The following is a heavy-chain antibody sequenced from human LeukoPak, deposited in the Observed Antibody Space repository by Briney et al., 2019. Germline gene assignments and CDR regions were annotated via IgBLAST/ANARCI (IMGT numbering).Heavy chain of an antibody. CDR1: GITFSSYG. D-gene: IGHD2-15*01. CDR3: AKNGDRGAYCTGGTCYPYFHYYMDV. V-gene: IGHV3-23*01. CDR2: ISSTGCTT. J-gene: IGHJ6*03. Sequence: GGSLRLSCAASGITFSSYGMSWVRQAPGKGLEWVSSISSTGCTTYYADSVKGRFTISRDNSKNTLYLQMNSLRAEDTAIYYCAKNGDRGAYCTGGTCYPYFHYYMDVWGKGTTVTI.